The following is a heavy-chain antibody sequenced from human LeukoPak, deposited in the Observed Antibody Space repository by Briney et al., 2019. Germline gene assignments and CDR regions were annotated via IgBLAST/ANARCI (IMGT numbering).Heavy chain of an antibody. D-gene: IGHD3-3*01. Sequence: SGTLSLTCGVSGGSVINTNWWTWVRPPPGKGLEWTGEVHLDGRTNYNPSLESRLTMSVDVSENQVSLKLTSVTAADTAVYYCAREGGFYRPLDYSGQGTLVTVSS. J-gene: IGHJ4*02. CDR3: AREGGFYRPLDY. V-gene: IGHV4-4*02. CDR2: VHLDGRT. CDR1: GGSVINTNW.